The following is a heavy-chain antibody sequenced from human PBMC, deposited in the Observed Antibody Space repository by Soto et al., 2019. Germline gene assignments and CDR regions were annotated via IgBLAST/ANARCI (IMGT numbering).Heavy chain of an antibody. V-gene: IGHV4-39*01. Sequence: SETLSLTCTVSGGSISSSSYYWGWIRQPPGKGLEWIGSIYYSGGTYYNPSLKSRATISVDTSKNQFSLKLSSVTAADTAVYYCARQGRISGWTLYYYYGMDVWGQGTTVTVSS. CDR1: GGSISSSSYY. D-gene: IGHD6-19*01. CDR2: IYYSGGT. CDR3: ARQGRISGWTLYYYYGMDV. J-gene: IGHJ6*01.